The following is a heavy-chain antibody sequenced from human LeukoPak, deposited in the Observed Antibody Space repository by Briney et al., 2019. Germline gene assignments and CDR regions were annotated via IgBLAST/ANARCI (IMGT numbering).Heavy chain of an antibody. CDR3: ARDSGGPGSYYYYGMDV. D-gene: IGHD3-10*01. CDR2: ISAYNGNT. J-gene: IGHJ6*02. Sequence: ASVKVSCKASGYTFTSYGISWVRQAPGQGLEWMGWISAYNGNTNYAQKLQGRVTMTTDTSTSTAYMELRSLRSDDTAVYYCARDSGGPGSYYYYGMDVWGQGTTVTVSS. V-gene: IGHV1-18*01. CDR1: GYTFTSYG.